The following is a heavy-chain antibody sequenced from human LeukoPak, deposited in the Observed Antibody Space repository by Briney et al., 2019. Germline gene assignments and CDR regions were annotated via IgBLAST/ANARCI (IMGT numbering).Heavy chain of an antibody. CDR1: GYTFTGYY. Sequence: ASVKVSCKASGYTFTGYYMHWVRQAPGQGLEWMGRINPNSGGTNYAQKFQGRVTMTRDTSISTAYMELSRLRSDDTAVYYCAREYSSSWYGCFDYRGQGTLVTVSS. J-gene: IGHJ4*02. D-gene: IGHD6-13*01. V-gene: IGHV1-2*06. CDR3: AREYSSSWYGCFDY. CDR2: INPNSGGT.